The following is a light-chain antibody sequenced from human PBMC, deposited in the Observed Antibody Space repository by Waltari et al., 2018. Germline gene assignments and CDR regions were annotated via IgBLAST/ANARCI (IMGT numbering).Light chain of an antibody. Sequence: SYVLTQPPSVSVAPGQTATITCGGTNIGRASVHWYQQKPGQAPVLVVYDDSDRPSGIPERFSGTKSGNMATLTISSVEDGDEADYYCQVWDTSSDHPYVFGTGTKVTVL. V-gene: IGLV3-21*02. CDR1: NIGRAS. CDR2: DDS. CDR3: QVWDTSSDHPYV. J-gene: IGLJ1*01.